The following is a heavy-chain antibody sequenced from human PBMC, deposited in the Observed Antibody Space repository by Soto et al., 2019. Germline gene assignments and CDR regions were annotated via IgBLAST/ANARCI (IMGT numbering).Heavy chain of an antibody. CDR2: IYYSGST. CDR3: ARSYGDYPSSYYYYYMDV. Sequence: SETLSLTCTVCGGSISSYYWSWIRQPPGKGLEWIGYIYYSGSTNYNPSLKSRVTISVDTSKNQFSLKLSSVTAADTAVYYCARSYGDYPSSYYYYYMDVWGKGTTVTVSS. V-gene: IGHV4-59*08. J-gene: IGHJ6*03. D-gene: IGHD4-17*01. CDR1: GGSISSYY.